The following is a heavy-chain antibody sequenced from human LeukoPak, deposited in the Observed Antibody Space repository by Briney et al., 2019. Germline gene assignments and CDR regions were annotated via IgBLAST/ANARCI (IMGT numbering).Heavy chain of an antibody. J-gene: IGHJ4*02. Sequence: SSETLSLTCTVSGGSISSYCWSWIRQPPGKGLEWIGYIFYSGSTNYNPSLKSRVTISVDTSKNQFSLELSSVTAADTAVYYCVRSDDFWSGYYGCWGQGTLVTVSS. V-gene: IGHV4-59*01. CDR2: IFYSGST. CDR3: VRSDDFWSGYYGC. CDR1: GGSISSYC. D-gene: IGHD3-3*01.